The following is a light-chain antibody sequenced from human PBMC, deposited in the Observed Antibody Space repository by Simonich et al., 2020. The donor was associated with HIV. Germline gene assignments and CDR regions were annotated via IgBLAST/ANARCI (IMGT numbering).Light chain of an antibody. CDR2: EGS. CDR3: CSYAGSSTLV. V-gene: IGLV2-23*01. J-gene: IGLJ2*01. CDR1: TSDFGSYNL. Sequence: QSALTQPASVSGSPGQSITISCTGTTSDFGSYNLVSWYQQNPGKAPKLMIYEGSKRPSGVSNRFSGSKSGNTASLTISGLQAEDEADYYCCSYAGSSTLVFGGGTKLTVL.